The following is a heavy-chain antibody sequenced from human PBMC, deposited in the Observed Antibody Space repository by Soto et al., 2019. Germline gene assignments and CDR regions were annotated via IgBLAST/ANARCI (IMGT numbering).Heavy chain of an antibody. V-gene: IGHV1-3*01. CDR1: GYAFTSYA. CDR3: ASSYSNYALIDYYYYGMDV. D-gene: IGHD4-4*01. Sequence: ASVKVSCKAAGYAFTSYAMHWVRQAPGQRLEWMGWINAGNGNTKYSQKFQGRVTITRDTSASTAYMELSSLRSEDTAVYYCASSYSNYALIDYYYYGMDVWGQGTTVTVSS. CDR2: INAGNGNT. J-gene: IGHJ6*02.